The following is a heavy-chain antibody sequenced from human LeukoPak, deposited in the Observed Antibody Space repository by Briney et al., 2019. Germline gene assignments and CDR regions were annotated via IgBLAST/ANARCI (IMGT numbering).Heavy chain of an antibody. V-gene: IGHV1-46*01. CDR3: ARDRGAVAALDY. J-gene: IGHJ4*02. CDR1: GYTFTSYY. Sequence: ASVKVSCKASGYTFTSYYMHWVRQAPGQGLEWMGIINPSGGSTSYAQKFQGRVTMTRDTPTSTVYMELSSLRSEDTAVYYCARDRGAVAALDYWGQGTLVTVSS. D-gene: IGHD6-19*01. CDR2: INPSGGST.